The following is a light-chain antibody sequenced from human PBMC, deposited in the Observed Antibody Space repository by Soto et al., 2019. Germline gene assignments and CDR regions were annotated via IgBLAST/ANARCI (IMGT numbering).Light chain of an antibody. J-gene: IGKJ4*01. CDR2: GAS. V-gene: IGKV1-39*01. Sequence: DIQMTQCPSSLSASVGDRVTITCRTSQSISRYLNWYQQKPGRAPKLLIYGASTLESGVPSRFSGSGYGTDFTITINNLQNEDFASYLCQESYSNPLTFGGGTKVDIK. CDR1: QSISRY. CDR3: QESYSNPLT.